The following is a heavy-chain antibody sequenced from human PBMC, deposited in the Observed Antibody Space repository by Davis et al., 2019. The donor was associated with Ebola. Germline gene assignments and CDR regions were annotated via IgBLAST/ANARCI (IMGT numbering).Heavy chain of an antibody. CDR1: GYSYTTYW. Sequence: GESLKISCKGSGYSYTTYWIGCVRQLPGTGLEWMGIIYPGDSDTRYSPSFQGQVTISADKSISTAYLQWSSLKASDTAMYYCARHIHYDSSGWFYYYYGMDVWGKGTTVTVSS. CDR2: IYPGDSDT. CDR3: ARHIHYDSSGWFYYYYGMDV. J-gene: IGHJ6*04. D-gene: IGHD3-22*01. V-gene: IGHV5-51*01.